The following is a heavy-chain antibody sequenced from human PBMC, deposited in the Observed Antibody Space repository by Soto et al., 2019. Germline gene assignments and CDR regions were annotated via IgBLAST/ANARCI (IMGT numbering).Heavy chain of an antibody. Sequence: QVQLVESGGGVVQPGRSLRLSCAASGFIFSSYALHWVRQAPGKGLEWVAVISNNGINKYYADSVKGRFTISRDNSKNTLYLQVNSLRAEDTAVYYCARDGLQIAWELLSTIDYWGQGTLVTVSS. CDR1: GFIFSSYA. J-gene: IGHJ4*02. CDR3: ARDGLQIAWELLSTIDY. V-gene: IGHV3-30-3*01. CDR2: ISNNGINK. D-gene: IGHD1-26*01.